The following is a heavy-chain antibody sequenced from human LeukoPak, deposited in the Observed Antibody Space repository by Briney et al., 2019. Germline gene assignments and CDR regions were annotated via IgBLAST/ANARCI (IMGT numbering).Heavy chain of an antibody. J-gene: IGHJ6*04. V-gene: IGHV3-21*01. Sequence: PGGSLRLSCVASGFTFSSYSMNWVRQAPGKGLEWVSSISSSSSYIYYADSVKGRFTISRDNAKNSLYLQMNSLRAEGMAVYYCARDAVGATKPGGAPLDVWGKGTTVTVSS. CDR1: GFTFSSYS. D-gene: IGHD1-26*01. CDR2: ISSSSSYI. CDR3: ARDAVGATKPGGAPLDV.